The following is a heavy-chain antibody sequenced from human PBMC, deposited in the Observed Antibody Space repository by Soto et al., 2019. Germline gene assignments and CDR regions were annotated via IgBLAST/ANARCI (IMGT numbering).Heavy chain of an antibody. V-gene: IGHV3-48*01. D-gene: IGHD1-1*01. CDR1: GFTFSSYS. Sequence: GGSLRLSCAASGFTFSSYSMNWVRQAPGKGLEWVSYISSSSSTIYYADSVKGRFTISRDNAKNSLYLQMNSLRAEDTAVYYCARAERKWGGSGLIDYWGQGTLVTVSS. J-gene: IGHJ4*02. CDR2: ISSSSSTI. CDR3: ARAERKWGGSGLIDY.